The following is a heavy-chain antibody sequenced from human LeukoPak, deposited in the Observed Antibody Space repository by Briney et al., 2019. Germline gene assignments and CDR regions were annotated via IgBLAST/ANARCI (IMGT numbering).Heavy chain of an antibody. CDR2: IDRSSGYT. CDR3: APYGGLDY. V-gene: IGHV3-21*01. CDR1: GFTFSSHS. Sequence: PAGSLPLSCAASGFTFSSHSMNWVRQAPGKGLEWVSSIDRSSGYTYYADSVKGRFTISRDNAKNSLFLQMNSLRAEDTAVYYCAPYGGLDYWGRGTRVSVSS. J-gene: IGHJ4*02. D-gene: IGHD3-10*01.